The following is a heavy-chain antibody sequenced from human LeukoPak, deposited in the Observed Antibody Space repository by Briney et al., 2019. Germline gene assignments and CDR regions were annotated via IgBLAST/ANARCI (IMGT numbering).Heavy chain of an antibody. CDR3: AKAHDILTGYFDY. Sequence: GGSLRLSCAASGFTFSSYAMSWVRQAPGKGLEWVSGVSGRGGSTYYTDSVKGRYTISRDNSNNTVYLQMNSLRADDTAVYYCAKAHDILTGYFDYWGQGTLVTVSS. J-gene: IGHJ4*02. CDR1: GFTFSSYA. V-gene: IGHV3-23*01. CDR2: VSGRGGST. D-gene: IGHD3-9*01.